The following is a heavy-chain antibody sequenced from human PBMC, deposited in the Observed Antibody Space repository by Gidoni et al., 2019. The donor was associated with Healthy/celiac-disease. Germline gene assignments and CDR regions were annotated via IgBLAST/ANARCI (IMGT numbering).Heavy chain of an antibody. CDR3: ARQDYYDSSGYGRAFDI. J-gene: IGHJ3*02. Sequence: GSTYYNPSLKSRVTISVDTSKNQFSLKLSSVTAADTAVYYCARQDYYDSSGYGRAFDIWGQGTMVTVSS. CDR2: GST. D-gene: IGHD3-22*01. V-gene: IGHV4-39*01.